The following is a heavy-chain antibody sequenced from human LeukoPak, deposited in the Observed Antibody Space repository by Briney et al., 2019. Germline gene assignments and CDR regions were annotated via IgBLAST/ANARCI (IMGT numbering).Heavy chain of an antibody. Sequence: GGSLRLSCAASGFTFNSYEMNWVRQAPGKGLEWVSYISSSGSPIYYADSVEGRFTISRDNSKNTLYLQVNSLRAEDTAVYYCARASQDIVVVPAAMTDFDYWGQGTLVTVSS. D-gene: IGHD2-2*01. CDR2: ISSSGSPI. J-gene: IGHJ4*02. CDR3: ARASQDIVVVPAAMTDFDY. CDR1: GFTFNSYE. V-gene: IGHV3-48*03.